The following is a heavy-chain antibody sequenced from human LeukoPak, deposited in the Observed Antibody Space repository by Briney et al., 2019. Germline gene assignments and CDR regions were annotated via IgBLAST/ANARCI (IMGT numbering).Heavy chain of an antibody. J-gene: IGHJ4*02. CDR2: INHSGST. CDR1: GGSFSGYY. CDR3: ARDWYGGNPFDY. Sequence: SETLSLTCAVYGGSFSGYYWSWIRQPPGKGLEWIGEINHSGSTNYNPSLKSRVTISVDTSKNQFSLKLSSVTAADTAVYYCARDWYGGNPFDYWGQGTLVTVSS. D-gene: IGHD4-23*01. V-gene: IGHV4-34*01.